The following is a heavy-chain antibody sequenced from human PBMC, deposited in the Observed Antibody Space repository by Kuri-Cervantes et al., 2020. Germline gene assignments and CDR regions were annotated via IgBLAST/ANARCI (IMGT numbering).Heavy chain of an antibody. CDR3: AKNNYESSHEVDN. V-gene: IGHV3-23*01. CDR1: GFTFGDYA. CDR2: ISDSGDGT. J-gene: IGHJ4*02. D-gene: IGHD3-22*01. Sequence: GESLKISCTASGFTFGDYAMSWFRQAPGKGLEWVSTISDSGDGTYYADSVKGRFSISRDNSKNTLYLQMNSLRAEDTAIYYCAKNNYESSHEVDNWGQGTLVTVSS.